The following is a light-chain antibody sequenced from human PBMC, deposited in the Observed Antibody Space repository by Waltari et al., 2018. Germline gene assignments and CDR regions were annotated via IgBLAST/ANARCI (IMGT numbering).Light chain of an antibody. Sequence: QSALTQPASVSGSPGQSITISCTGTSSDVGGYNSVSWYQQHPGQAPKLMIYDVTKRPSGVSDRFSGSQSGNTASLTISGLQAEDEADFYCNSYTSSSTLWVFGGGTKLTVL. CDR1: SSDVGGYNS. V-gene: IGLV2-14*01. J-gene: IGLJ3*02. CDR3: NSYTSSSTLWV. CDR2: DVT.